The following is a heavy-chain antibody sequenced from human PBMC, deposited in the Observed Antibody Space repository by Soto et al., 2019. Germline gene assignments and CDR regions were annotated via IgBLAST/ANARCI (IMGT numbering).Heavy chain of an antibody. V-gene: IGHV3-33*01. Sequence: QVQLVGSGGGVVQPGTSLRLSCAVSGFPFSTYGYHWVRQPPGKGLEWVAVIVSDGSAKYHADSVEGRFTISRDNSKDTLYLQLNSLRAEDTAVYYCARDDAFANENGFDIWGQGTMVTVSS. CDR1: GFPFSTYG. J-gene: IGHJ3*02. D-gene: IGHD1-1*01. CDR2: IVSDGSAK. CDR3: ARDDAFANENGFDI.